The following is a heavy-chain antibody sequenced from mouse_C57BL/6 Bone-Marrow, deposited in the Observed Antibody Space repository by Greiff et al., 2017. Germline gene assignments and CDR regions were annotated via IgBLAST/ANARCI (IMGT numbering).Heavy chain of an antibody. Sequence: QVHVKQSGAELARPGASVKLSCKASGYTFTSYGISWVKQRTGQGLEWIGEIYPRSGNTYYNEKFKGKATLTADKSSSTAYMELRSLTSEDSAVYFCARGNLLHAMDYWGQGTSVTVSS. V-gene: IGHV1-81*01. CDR1: GYTFTSYG. CDR2: IYPRSGNT. CDR3: ARGNLLHAMDY. J-gene: IGHJ4*01. D-gene: IGHD1-1*01.